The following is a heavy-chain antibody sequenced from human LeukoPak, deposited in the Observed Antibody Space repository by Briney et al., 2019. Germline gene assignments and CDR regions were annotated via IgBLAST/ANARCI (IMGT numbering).Heavy chain of an antibody. J-gene: IGHJ5*02. CDR3: ARAPPTVTTLVWFDP. Sequence: PGGSLRLSCAASGFTFSSYSMNWVRQAPGKGLEWVSSISSSSSYIYYADSVKGRFTISRDNAKNSLYLQMNSLRAEDTAVYYCARAPPTVTTLVWFDPWGQGTLVTVSS. V-gene: IGHV3-21*01. CDR1: GFTFSSYS. D-gene: IGHD4-11*01. CDR2: ISSSSSYI.